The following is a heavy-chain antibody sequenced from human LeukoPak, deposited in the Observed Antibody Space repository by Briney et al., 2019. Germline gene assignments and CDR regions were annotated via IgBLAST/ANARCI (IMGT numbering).Heavy chain of an antibody. CDR2: SGSTT. V-gene: IGHV3-23*01. D-gene: IGHD4-17*01. CDR3: TRDSSYGDYSTAFDY. Sequence: AGGSLRLSCAASGFIFGNYAMTWVRQAPGKGLEWVSSSGSTTDYSDSVKGRFTISRDNSKNTLYLQMNSLRADDTAVYYCTRDSSYGDYSTAFDYWGQGALVTVSS. CDR1: GFIFGNYA. J-gene: IGHJ4*02.